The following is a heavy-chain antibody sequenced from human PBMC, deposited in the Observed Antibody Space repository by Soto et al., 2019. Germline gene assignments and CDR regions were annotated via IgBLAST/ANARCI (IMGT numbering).Heavy chain of an antibody. CDR2: ISAYNGNT. V-gene: IGHV1-18*01. CDR1: GYTFTSYG. J-gene: IGHJ4*02. CDR3: ARVQTYYDFWSGYYTAFYYDSSGYFFDY. D-gene: IGHD3-3*01. Sequence: ASVKVSCKASGYTFTSYGIGWVRQAPGQGLEWMGWISAYNGNTNYAQKLQGRVTMTTDTSTSTAYMELRSLRSDDTAVYYCARVQTYYDFWSGYYTAFYYDSSGYFFDYWGQGTLVTVSS.